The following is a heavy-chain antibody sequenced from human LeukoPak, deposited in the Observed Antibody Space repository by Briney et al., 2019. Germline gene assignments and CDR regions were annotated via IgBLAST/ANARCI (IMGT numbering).Heavy chain of an antibody. J-gene: IGHJ4*02. CDR3: ARDAGRGYYFDY. CDR1: GFTFSSYG. V-gene: IGHV3-33*01. CDR2: IWYDGSNK. D-gene: IGHD3-16*01. Sequence: GGSLRLPCAASGFTFSSYGMHWVRQAPGKGLEWVAVIWYDGSNKYYADSVKGRFTISRDNSKNTLYLQMNSLRAEDTAVYYCARDAGRGYYFDYWGQGTLVTVSS.